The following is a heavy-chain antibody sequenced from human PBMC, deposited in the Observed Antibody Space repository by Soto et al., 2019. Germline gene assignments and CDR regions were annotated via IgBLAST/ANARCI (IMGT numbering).Heavy chain of an antibody. CDR2: IDTYNGNS. CDR3: EGDCAGGCCCCIY. D-gene: IGHD2-21*01. V-gene: IGHV1-18*01. J-gene: IGHJ1*01. CDR1: GYTLTNYA. Sequence: QVQLVQSAAEVKEPGASVKVSCKASGYTLTNYAISWVRQAPGQGPEWMGWIDTYNGNSNNAQNIQVRVTMTTDPXTNKAYMELKTLTSDDPAVSYCEGDCAGGCCCCIYRGQGTLVTFSS.